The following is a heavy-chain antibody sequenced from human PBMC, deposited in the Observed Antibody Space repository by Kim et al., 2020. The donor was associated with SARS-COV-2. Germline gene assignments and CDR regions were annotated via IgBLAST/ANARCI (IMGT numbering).Heavy chain of an antibody. CDR3: AKDSSSGWRPYGMDV. Sequence: GESLRLSCAASGFTFDDYTMHWVRQAPGKGLEWVSLISWDGGSTYYADSVKGRFTISRDNSKNSLYLQMNSLRTEDTALYYCAKDSSSGWRPYGMDVWGQGTTVTVSS. D-gene: IGHD6-19*01. V-gene: IGHV3-43*01. J-gene: IGHJ6*02. CDR2: ISWDGGST. CDR1: GFTFDDYT.